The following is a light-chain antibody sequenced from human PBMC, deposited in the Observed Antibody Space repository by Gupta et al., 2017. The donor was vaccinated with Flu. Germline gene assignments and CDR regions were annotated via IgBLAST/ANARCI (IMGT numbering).Light chain of an antibody. J-gene: IGLJ3*02. CDR1: GGNSRYE. CDR2: VKSDGSH. V-gene: IGLV4-69*01. CDR3: QTLGTGGV. Sequence: VNSTGTRSGGNSRYESGWHQQQPEKSTQYLMKVKSDGSHSKGDGITDRFSGSNAGAARDLTIASCQDEDEDDYYCQTLGTGGVFGGGTKLTVL.